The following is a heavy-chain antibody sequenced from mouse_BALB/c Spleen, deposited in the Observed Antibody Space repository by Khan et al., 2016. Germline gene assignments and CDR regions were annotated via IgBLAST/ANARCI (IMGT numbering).Heavy chain of an antibody. CDR1: GYTFTNYG. J-gene: IGHJ4*01. CDR2: INTYTGEP. D-gene: IGHD2-14*01. V-gene: IGHV9-3-1*01. CDR3: AAYYRDAMDY. Sequence: QFQLVQSGPELKKPGETVKISCKASGYTFTNYGMNWVKQAPGKGLKWMGWINTYTGEPTYADDFKGRFAFSLETSASTAYLQINNLKNEDTATYFCAAYYRDAMDYWGQGTSVTVSS.